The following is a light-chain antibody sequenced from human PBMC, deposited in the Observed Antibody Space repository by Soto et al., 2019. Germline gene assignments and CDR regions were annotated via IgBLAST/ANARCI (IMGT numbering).Light chain of an antibody. J-gene: IGKJ1*01. Sequence: EVVLTQSPGTLSLSPLEIATLSFRASQSVTNNYLAWYQQRPGLAPRLLIYGASSRATGIPDRFSGSGSGTVFTLTIGRLETEDFAVYYCQHYGRSRTFGQGTKVDIK. CDR3: QHYGRSRT. V-gene: IGKV3-20*01. CDR2: GAS. CDR1: QSVTNNY.